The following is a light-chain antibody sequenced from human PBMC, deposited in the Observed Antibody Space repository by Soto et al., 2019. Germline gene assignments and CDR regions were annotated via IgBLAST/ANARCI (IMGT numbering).Light chain of an antibody. V-gene: IGLV1-40*01. J-gene: IGLJ1*01. CDR2: GNN. Sequence: QAVVTQPPSVSGAPGQRVTISCTGASSNIGAGFDVHWYQLLPGTAPKLLISGNNNRPSGVPDRFSGSKSGTSASLAITGLQAEDEADYYCQSYDSSLSGFVFGTGTKLTVL. CDR3: QSYDSSLSGFV. CDR1: SSNIGAGFD.